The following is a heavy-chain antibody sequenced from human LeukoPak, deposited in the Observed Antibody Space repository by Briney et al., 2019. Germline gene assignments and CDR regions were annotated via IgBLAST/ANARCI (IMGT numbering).Heavy chain of an antibody. CDR3: AGLSITMVRGALNDY. CDR1: GGSISNYH. Sequence: SETLSLTCTVSGGSISNYHWGWIRQPPGKGLEWIGYIFYSGSTNDNPSLKSRVTISVDTSKNQFSLKLSSVTAADTAVYYCAGLSITMVRGALNDYWGQGTLVTVSS. J-gene: IGHJ4*02. CDR2: IFYSGST. D-gene: IGHD3-10*01. V-gene: IGHV4-59*08.